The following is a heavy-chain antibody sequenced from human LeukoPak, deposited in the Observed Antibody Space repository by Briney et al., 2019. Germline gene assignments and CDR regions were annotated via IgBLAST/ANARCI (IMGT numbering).Heavy chain of an antibody. CDR1: GFTFSTYA. CDR3: ARVGSGNTYGYADY. V-gene: IGHV3-66*01. CDR2: FYNGINT. Sequence: GGSLRLSCAASGFTFSTYAMTWVRQAPGKGLEWVSVFYNGINTYYADSVKGRFTTSRDNSKNTLYLQMNSLRVEDTAVYFCARVGSGNTYGYADYWGQGTLVTVSS. J-gene: IGHJ4*02. D-gene: IGHD5-18*01.